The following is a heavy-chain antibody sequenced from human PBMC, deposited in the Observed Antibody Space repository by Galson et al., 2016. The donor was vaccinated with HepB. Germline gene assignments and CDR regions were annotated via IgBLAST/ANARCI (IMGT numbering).Heavy chain of an antibody. J-gene: IGHJ4*02. CDR3: ARVAEKHLQYYFDY. D-gene: IGHD6-19*01. CDR2: ISAYNGDT. Sequence: SVKVSCKASGFTFTHYGLTWVRQAPGEGLEWMGWISAYNGDTNYAQRLQGRVTMTTDTSTSTAYMELRSLRSDDTAVFYCARVAEKHLQYYFDYWGQGTPVTVSS. V-gene: IGHV1-18*01. CDR1: GFTFTHYG.